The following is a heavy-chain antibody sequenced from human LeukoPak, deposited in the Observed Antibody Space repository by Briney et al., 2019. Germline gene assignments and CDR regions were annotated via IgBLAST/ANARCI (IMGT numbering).Heavy chain of an antibody. Sequence: GGSLRLSCAASGFTFSSYAMHWVRQAPGKGLEWVAVISYDGSNKYYADSVKGRFTISRDNSKNTLYLQMNSLRAEDTAVYYCARGQWELLNYYYYYYMDVWGKGTTVTVSS. CDR1: GFTFSSYA. D-gene: IGHD1-26*01. CDR3: ARGQWELLNYYYYYYMDV. CDR2: ISYDGSNK. V-gene: IGHV3-30-3*01. J-gene: IGHJ6*03.